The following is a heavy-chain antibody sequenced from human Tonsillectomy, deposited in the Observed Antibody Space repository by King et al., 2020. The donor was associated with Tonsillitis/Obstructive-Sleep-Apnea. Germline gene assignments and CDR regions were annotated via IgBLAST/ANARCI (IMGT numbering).Heavy chain of an antibody. Sequence: DVQLVESGAEVKKPGESLKISCKGSGYSFTSYWIGWVRQMPGKGLEWMGIIYPGDSDTRYSPSFQGQVTISADKSISTAYLQWSSLKASDTAMYYCASNEDTSGYSGAFAIWGQGTMVTVSS. D-gene: IGHD3-22*01. CDR3: ASNEDTSGYSGAFAI. V-gene: IGHV5-51*01. J-gene: IGHJ3*02. CDR2: IYPGDSDT. CDR1: GYSFTSYW.